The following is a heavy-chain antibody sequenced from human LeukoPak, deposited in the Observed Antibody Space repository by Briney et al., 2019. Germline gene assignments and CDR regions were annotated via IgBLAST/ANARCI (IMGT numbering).Heavy chain of an antibody. CDR1: GFTFSSYG. V-gene: IGHV3-30*03. J-gene: IGHJ6*02. D-gene: IGHD6-13*01. CDR3: ARGDSSSWYGYYYYYYGMDV. CDR2: ISYDGSNK. Sequence: HPGGSLRLSCAASGFTFSSYGMHWVRQAPGKGLEWVAVISYDGSNKYYADSVKGRFTISRDNSKNTLYLQMNSLRAEDTAVYYCARGDSSSWYGYYYYYYGMDVWGQGTTVTVSS.